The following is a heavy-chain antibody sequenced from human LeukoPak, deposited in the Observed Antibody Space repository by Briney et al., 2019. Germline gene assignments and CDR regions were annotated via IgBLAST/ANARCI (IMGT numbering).Heavy chain of an antibody. CDR2: ISYDGSNK. CDR1: GFTFSSYA. Sequence: GGSLRLSCAASGFTFSSYAMHWVRQAPGKGLEWVAVISYDGSNKYYADSVKGRFTISRDNSKNTLYLQMNSLRAEDTAVYYCARDGSSSWMAYYGMDVWGQGTTVTVSS. CDR3: ARDGSSSWMAYYGMDV. V-gene: IGHV3-30-3*01. J-gene: IGHJ6*02. D-gene: IGHD6-13*01.